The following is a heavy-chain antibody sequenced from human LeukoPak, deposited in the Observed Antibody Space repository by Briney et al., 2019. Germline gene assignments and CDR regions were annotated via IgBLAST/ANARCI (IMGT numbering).Heavy chain of an antibody. CDR2: IYHSGSP. CDR3: ARLNYYDSSGYYYPWIDY. D-gene: IGHD3-22*01. J-gene: IGHJ4*02. V-gene: IGHV4-4*02. CDR1: GGSISSNNW. Sequence: SGTLSLTCAVSGGSISSNNWWGWVRQPPGKGLEWIGEIYHSGSPNYNPSLKSRVTISVDKSRNHFSLNLSSVTAADTAVYYCARLNYYDSSGYYYPWIDYWGQGTLVTVSS.